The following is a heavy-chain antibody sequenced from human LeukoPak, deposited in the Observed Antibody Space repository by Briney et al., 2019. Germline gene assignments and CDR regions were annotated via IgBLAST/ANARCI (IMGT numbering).Heavy chain of an antibody. CDR2: INWGDDK. Sequence: SGPTLVNPTQTLTLTCTFSGFSLSTRGMCVAWIRQPPGKALEWLALINWGDDKYYTTSLKTRLTISKDTPKNQVVLTMSNMYPVDTATYYCARISYSDTTGYSYFDYWGQGTLVTVSS. CDR3: ARISYSDTTGYSYFDY. V-gene: IGHV2-70*01. D-gene: IGHD3-22*01. CDR1: GFSLSTRGMC. J-gene: IGHJ4*02.